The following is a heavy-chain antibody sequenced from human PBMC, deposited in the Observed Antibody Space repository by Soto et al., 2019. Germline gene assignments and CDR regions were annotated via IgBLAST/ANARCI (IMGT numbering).Heavy chain of an antibody. CDR1: GFTFSGSA. D-gene: IGHD2-21*02. Sequence: EVQLVESGGGLVQPGGSLKLSCAASGFTFSGSAMHWVRQASGKGLEWVGRIRSKANSYATAYAASVKGRFTISRDDSKNTAGVQMNSLKTEDTAVYYCTSTPLAYCGGDCYSINWFDPWGQGTLVTVSS. J-gene: IGHJ5*02. CDR2: IRSKANSYAT. V-gene: IGHV3-73*02. CDR3: TSTPLAYCGGDCYSINWFDP.